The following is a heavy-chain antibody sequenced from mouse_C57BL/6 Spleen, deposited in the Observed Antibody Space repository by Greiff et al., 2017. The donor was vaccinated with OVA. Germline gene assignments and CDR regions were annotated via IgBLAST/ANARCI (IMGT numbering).Heavy chain of an antibody. J-gene: IGHJ2*01. CDR2: IDPSDSYT. Sequence: QVQLQQPGAELVRPGTSVKLSCKASGYTFTSYWMHWVKQRPGQGLEWIGVIDPSDSYTNYNQKFKGKATLTVDTSSSTAYMQLRSLTSEDSAVYYCARRAYYSNYEYFDYWGQGTTLTVSS. CDR3: ARRAYYSNYEYFDY. D-gene: IGHD2-5*01. V-gene: IGHV1-59*01. CDR1: GYTFTSYW.